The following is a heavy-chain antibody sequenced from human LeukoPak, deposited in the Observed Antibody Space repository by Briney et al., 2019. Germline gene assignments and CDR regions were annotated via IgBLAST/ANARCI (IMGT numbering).Heavy chain of an antibody. D-gene: IGHD6-13*01. CDR1: GGSISSYY. CDR2: IYYSGST. J-gene: IGHJ6*02. V-gene: IGHV4-59*01. Sequence: PSETLSLTYTVSGGSISSYYWSWIRQPPGKGLEWIGYIYYSGSTNYNPSLKSRVTISVDTSKNQFSLKLSSVTAADTAVYYCAREASYSSSWLDYYYGMDVWGQGTTVTVSS. CDR3: AREASYSSSWLDYYYGMDV.